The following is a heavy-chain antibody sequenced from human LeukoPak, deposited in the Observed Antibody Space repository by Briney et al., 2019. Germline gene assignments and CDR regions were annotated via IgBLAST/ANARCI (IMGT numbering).Heavy chain of an antibody. V-gene: IGHV3-7*01. CDR3: ARATTPYWVGY. D-gene: IGHD1-1*01. Sequence: PGGSLRLSCAASGFTLSSYWMSWVRQAPGKGLEWVANIKQDGSEKYYVDSVKGRFTISRDNAKNSLYLQMNSLRAEDTAVYYCARATTPYWVGYWGQGTLVTVSS. CDR1: GFTLSSYW. CDR2: IKQDGSEK. J-gene: IGHJ4*02.